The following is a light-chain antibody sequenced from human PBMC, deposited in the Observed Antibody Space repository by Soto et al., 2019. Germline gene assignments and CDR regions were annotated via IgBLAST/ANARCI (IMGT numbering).Light chain of an antibody. V-gene: IGLV2-14*01. Sequence: QSVLTQPASVSGSPGQSITISCTGTSSDVGGYNYVSWYQQHPGKAPKLVICEVSNRPSGVSSRFSGSKSGNTASLTISGLRAEDEADYYCTSFTTTNIWVFGGGTQLTVL. J-gene: IGLJ3*02. CDR1: SSDVGGYNY. CDR3: TSFTTTNIWV. CDR2: EVS.